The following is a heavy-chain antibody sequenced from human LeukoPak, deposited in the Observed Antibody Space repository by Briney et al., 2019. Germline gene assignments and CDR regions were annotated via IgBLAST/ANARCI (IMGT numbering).Heavy chain of an antibody. CDR2: ISSSGTTI. D-gene: IGHD1-26*01. V-gene: IGHV3-11*01. Sequence: PGGSLRLSCAASGFTFSDYYMSWIRQAPGKGLEWVSYISSSGTTIYYADSVKGRFTISRDNAKNSLYLQMNSLRAEDTAVYYCARWRDSGSLQHFDYWGQGTLVTVSS. J-gene: IGHJ4*02. CDR1: GFTFSDYY. CDR3: ARWRDSGSLQHFDY.